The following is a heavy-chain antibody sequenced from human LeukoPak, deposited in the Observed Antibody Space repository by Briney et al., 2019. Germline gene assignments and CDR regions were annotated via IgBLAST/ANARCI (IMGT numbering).Heavy chain of an antibody. Sequence: ASVKVSCKASGGTFSSYAISWVRQAPGQGLEWMGRIIQILGIANYAQKFQGRVTIAADKSTSTAYMELSSLRSEDTAVYYCARDYDSSGYYYFDYWGQGTLLTASS. CDR2: IIQILGIA. J-gene: IGHJ4*02. V-gene: IGHV1-69*04. CDR1: GGTFSSYA. D-gene: IGHD3-22*01. CDR3: ARDYDSSGYYYFDY.